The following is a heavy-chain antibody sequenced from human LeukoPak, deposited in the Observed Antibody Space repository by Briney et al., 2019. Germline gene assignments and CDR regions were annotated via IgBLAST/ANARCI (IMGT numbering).Heavy chain of an antibody. J-gene: IGHJ4*02. V-gene: IGHV1-46*01. Sequence: ASVKVSCKASGYTFTGYYMHWVRQAPGQGLEWMGIINPSGGSTSYAQKFQGRVTMTRDTSISTAYMELSRLRSDDTAVYYCASSPSSGSYLRAGYWGQGTLVTVSS. CDR3: ASSPSSGSYLRAGY. D-gene: IGHD1-26*01. CDR1: GYTFTGYY. CDR2: INPSGGST.